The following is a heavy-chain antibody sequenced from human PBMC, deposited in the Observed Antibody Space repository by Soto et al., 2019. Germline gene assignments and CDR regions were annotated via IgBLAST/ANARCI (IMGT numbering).Heavy chain of an antibody. Sequence: QVQLVQSGAEVKKPGASVKVSCKASGYTFTSYGISWVRQAPGQELEWMGWISAYNGNTHYAQKLQGRGTIPTDTPTTTAYIELRSLTSDATAVYYCARERETTVTTQPDYWGQGTLVTVSS. CDR1: GYTFTSYG. V-gene: IGHV1-18*01. J-gene: IGHJ4*02. CDR3: ARERETTVTTQPDY. CDR2: ISAYNGNT. D-gene: IGHD4-17*01.